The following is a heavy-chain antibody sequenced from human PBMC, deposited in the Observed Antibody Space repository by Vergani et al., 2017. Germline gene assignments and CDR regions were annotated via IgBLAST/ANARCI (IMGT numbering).Heavy chain of an antibody. D-gene: IGHD4-23*01. CDR1: GFTFSSYG. J-gene: IGHJ4*02. Sequence: QLQLVESGGGVVQPGRSLRLSCAASGFTFSSYGMHWVRQAPGKGLEWVAVIWYDGSNKYYADSVKGRFTISRDNSKNTLYLQMNSLRAEDTAVYYCARESYGGNSWPYYVDYWGQGTLVTVSS. CDR3: ARESYGGNSWPYYVDY. CDR2: IWYDGSNK. V-gene: IGHV3-33*01.